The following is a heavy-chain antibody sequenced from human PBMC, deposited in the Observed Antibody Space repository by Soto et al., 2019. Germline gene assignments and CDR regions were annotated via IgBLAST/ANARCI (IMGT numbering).Heavy chain of an antibody. Sequence: ASVKVSCKASGYTFTSYYMHWVRQAPGQGLEWMGIINPSGGITSNAQKFQDRVTMTRDTSTSTLYMEMSSLRSEDTAVYYCAREYSSGQYYFDSWGQGTLVTVSS. CDR2: INPSGGIT. D-gene: IGHD6-19*01. V-gene: IGHV1-46*01. CDR1: GYTFTSYY. J-gene: IGHJ4*02. CDR3: AREYSSGQYYFDS.